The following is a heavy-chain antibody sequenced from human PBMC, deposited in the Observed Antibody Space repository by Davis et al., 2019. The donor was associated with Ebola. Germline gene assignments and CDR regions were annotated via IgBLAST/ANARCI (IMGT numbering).Heavy chain of an antibody. J-gene: IGHJ6*02. Sequence: GSLRLSCAVYGGSFSGYYWSWIRQLPGKGLEWIGEINHSGSTNYNPSLKSRVTISVDTSKNQFSLKLSSVTAADTAVYYCARGGAAAGRYYYYGMDVWGQGTTVTVSS. D-gene: IGHD6-13*01. CDR2: INHSGST. CDR3: ARGGAAAGRYYYYGMDV. CDR1: GGSFSGYY. V-gene: IGHV4-34*01.